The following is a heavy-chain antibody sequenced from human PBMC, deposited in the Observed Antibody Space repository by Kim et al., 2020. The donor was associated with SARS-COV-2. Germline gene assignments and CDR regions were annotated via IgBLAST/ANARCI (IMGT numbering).Heavy chain of an antibody. Sequence: SVKVSCKASGGTFSSYAISWVRQAPGQGLEWMGGIIPIFGTANYAQKFQGRVTITADESTSTAYMELSSLRSEDTAVYYCARAKPIVVVTAIHYGMDVWGQGTTVTVSS. CDR2: IIPIFGTA. V-gene: IGHV1-69*13. D-gene: IGHD2-21*02. J-gene: IGHJ6*02. CDR3: ARAKPIVVVTAIHYGMDV. CDR1: GGTFSSYA.